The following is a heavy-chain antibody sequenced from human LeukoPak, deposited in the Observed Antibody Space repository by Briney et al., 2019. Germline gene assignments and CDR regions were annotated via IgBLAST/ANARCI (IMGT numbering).Heavy chain of an antibody. V-gene: IGHV1-18*01. CDR3: ARDRRAYYYDSSGKKGVNAFDI. CDR1: GYNFNSYG. Sequence: GASLKVSCKASGYNFNSYGISWLRQVPGQGLEWMGWISGYNGLTRYGKNVQGRVTLTTDTSTRTAYMELRSLRSDDTAVYYCARDRRAYYYDSSGKKGVNAFDIWGQGTMVTVSS. CDR2: ISGYNGLT. D-gene: IGHD3-22*01. J-gene: IGHJ3*02.